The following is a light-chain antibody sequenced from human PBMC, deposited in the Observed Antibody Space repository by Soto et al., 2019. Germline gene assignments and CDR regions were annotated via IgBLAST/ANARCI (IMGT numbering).Light chain of an antibody. CDR2: KAS. CDR3: QQYNSYSQT. V-gene: IGKV1-5*03. Sequence: DIQMTQSPSTLSASVGDRVTITCRASQSISSWLVWYQQKPGKAPKLLIYKASSLEGGVPSRFSGSGSGTEFTLTISSLQPDDFATYYCQQYNSYSQTFGQGTKVEIK. CDR1: QSISSW. J-gene: IGKJ1*01.